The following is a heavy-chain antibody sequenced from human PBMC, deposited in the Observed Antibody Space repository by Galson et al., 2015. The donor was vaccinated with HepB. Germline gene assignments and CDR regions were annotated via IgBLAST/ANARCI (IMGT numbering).Heavy chain of an antibody. Sequence: VKVSCKASGYTFTSYAMNWVRQAPGQGLEWMGWINTNTGNPTYAQGFTGRFVFSLDTSVSTAYLQISSLKAEDTAVYYCARAKTTVTTWVSYYYYGMDVWGQGTTVTVSS. CDR1: GYTFTSYA. CDR3: ARAKTTVTTWVSYYYYGMDV. CDR2: INTNTGNP. D-gene: IGHD4-17*01. J-gene: IGHJ6*02. V-gene: IGHV7-4-1*02.